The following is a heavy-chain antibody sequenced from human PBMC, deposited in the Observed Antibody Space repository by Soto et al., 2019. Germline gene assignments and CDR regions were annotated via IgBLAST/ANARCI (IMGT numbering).Heavy chain of an antibody. Sequence: VGSLRLSCAASGFTFSRYAIHWVRLTPGRGLEWVLAISRDGSYIYYTDSVKGRFTVSRDNSKNTVFVQMNRLIPDDTALYFCARTRNGGVADSFDSWGQGTRVTVSS. V-gene: IGHV3-30*04. D-gene: IGHD3-3*01. J-gene: IGHJ5*01. CDR1: GFTFSRYA. CDR2: ISRDGSYI. CDR3: ARTRNGGVADSFDS.